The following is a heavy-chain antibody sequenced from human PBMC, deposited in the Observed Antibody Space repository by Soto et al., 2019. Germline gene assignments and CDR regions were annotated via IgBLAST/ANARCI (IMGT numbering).Heavy chain of an antibody. CDR2: IIPIFGTA. V-gene: IGHV1-69*01. CDR3: ARDGAYCGGDCPPDGYYYYGMDV. J-gene: IGHJ6*02. CDR1: GGTFSSYA. Sequence: QVQLVQSGAEVKKPGSSVKVSCKASGGTFSSYAISWVRQAPGQGLEWMGGIIPIFGTANYAQKFQGRVTITADESTGTAYMELSSLRSEDTAVYYCARDGAYCGGDCPPDGYYYYGMDVWGQGTTVTVSS. D-gene: IGHD2-21*02.